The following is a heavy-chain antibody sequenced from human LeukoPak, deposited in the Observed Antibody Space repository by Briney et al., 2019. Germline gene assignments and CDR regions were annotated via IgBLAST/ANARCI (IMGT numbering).Heavy chain of an antibody. V-gene: IGHV4-39*07. J-gene: IGHJ4*02. CDR2: ISYSGST. CDR3: ARGYYVWGSYRYEGGYYFDY. D-gene: IGHD3-16*02. CDR1: GGSISSSSYY. Sequence: ASETLSLTCIVSGGSISSSSYYWGWIRQPPGEGLEWIGGISYSGSTHYNPSLKSRVTLSIDTSRNHFSLKLSSVTAADTAVYYCARGYYVWGSYRYEGGYYFDYWGQGTQVTVSS.